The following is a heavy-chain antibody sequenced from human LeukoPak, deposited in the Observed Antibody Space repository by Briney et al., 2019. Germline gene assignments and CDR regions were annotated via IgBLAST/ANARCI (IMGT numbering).Heavy chain of an antibody. Sequence: SETLSLTCAVSGDSFSDNFWSWIRQPPGKGLEWIGEINHSGTANYNPSLRSRVIITIDTSKNQFSLKLISVTAADTAVYYCARMAYFARSVAPLIDYWGQGTLVTVSS. CDR1: GDSFSDNF. D-gene: IGHD2/OR15-2a*01. CDR2: INHSGTA. CDR3: ARMAYFARSVAPLIDY. V-gene: IGHV4-34*01. J-gene: IGHJ4*02.